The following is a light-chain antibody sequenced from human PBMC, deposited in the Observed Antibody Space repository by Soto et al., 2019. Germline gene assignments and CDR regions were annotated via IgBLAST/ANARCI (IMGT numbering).Light chain of an antibody. Sequence: EIVLTQSPGTLSLSPGESATLSCRASQSVSSTYLAWYQQKPGQAPSLLIYDLSRRTTGIPDRFSASGSGTDFPLTISRLEPEDFAVYYCQQYGSSPRTFGQGTKLEI. CDR2: DLS. CDR1: QSVSSTY. J-gene: IGKJ2*02. CDR3: QQYGSSPRT. V-gene: IGKV3-20*01.